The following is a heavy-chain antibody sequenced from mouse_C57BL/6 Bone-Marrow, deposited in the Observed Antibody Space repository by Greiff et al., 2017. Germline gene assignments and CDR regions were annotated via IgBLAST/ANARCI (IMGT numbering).Heavy chain of an antibody. Sequence: QVHVKQSGAELVRPGASVTLSCKASGYTFTDYEMHWVKQTPVHGLEWIGAIDPEPGGTAYNQKFKGKAILTADKSSSTAYMELRSLTSEDSAVYYCTRSSYSNAWFAYWGQGTLVTVSA. D-gene: IGHD2-5*01. CDR1: GYTFTDYE. J-gene: IGHJ3*01. CDR2: IDPEPGGT. V-gene: IGHV1-15*01. CDR3: TRSSYSNAWFAY.